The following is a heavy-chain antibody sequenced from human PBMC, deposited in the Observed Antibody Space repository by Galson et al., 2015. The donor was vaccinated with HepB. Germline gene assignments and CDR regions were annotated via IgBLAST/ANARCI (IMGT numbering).Heavy chain of an antibody. J-gene: IGHJ4*02. CDR3: ASVGITLGRGGLRTRSYLGY. Sequence: SLRLSCAASGITFSTYSMNWVRQAPGKGLEWVSSISSSSSYIYYADSVKGRFTISRDNAKRSLYLQMNSLRAEDTAVYCCASVGITLGRGGLRTRSYLGYWGQGTLVTVSS. D-gene: IGHD3-10*01. CDR1: GITFSTYS. CDR2: ISSSSSYI. V-gene: IGHV3-21*01.